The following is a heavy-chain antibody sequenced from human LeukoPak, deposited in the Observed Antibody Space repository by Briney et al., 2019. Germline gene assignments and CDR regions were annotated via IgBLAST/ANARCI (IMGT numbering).Heavy chain of an antibody. CDR1: GHIFTDYA. Sequence: GASVKISCKTSGHIFTDYAIVWVRQAPGQGLKWIGRVGTYDGKTNYAQEVQDRVTMTTDTSASTAYVELRSLTSDDTALYYCAKLMDNNYDGSAFDYWGQGTLVTVSS. CDR3: AKLMDNNYDGSAFDY. V-gene: IGHV1-18*01. J-gene: IGHJ4*02. D-gene: IGHD3-22*01. CDR2: VGTYDGKT.